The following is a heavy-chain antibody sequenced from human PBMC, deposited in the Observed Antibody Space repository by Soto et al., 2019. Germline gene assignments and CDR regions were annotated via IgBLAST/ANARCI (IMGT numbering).Heavy chain of an antibody. D-gene: IGHD6-6*01. CDR3: ARDLRIGARGYNYYYMDV. CDR1: GFTLSSYS. J-gene: IGHJ6*03. CDR2: ISSSTSSI. V-gene: IGHV3-48*01. Sequence: GGSLRLSCAASGFTLSSYSMNWVRQAPGKGLEWVSYISSSTSSIYYADSVKGLFTISRDNARDSLYLQMNSLRAEDTAVYYCARDLRIGARGYNYYYMDVWGKGTTVTVSS.